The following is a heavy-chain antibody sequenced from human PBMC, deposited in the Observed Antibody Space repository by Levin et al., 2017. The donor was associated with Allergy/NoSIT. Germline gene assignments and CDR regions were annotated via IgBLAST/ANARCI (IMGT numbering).Heavy chain of an antibody. D-gene: IGHD3-10*01. CDR3: ARGVGEIDY. CDR1: GGSISNFY. Sequence: ASETLSLTCTVSGGSISNFYWTWIRQPPGKGLEWIGYIYDSGRTRYKPSLESRVTISVDISKNQFSLKVRSVTAADTAVYFCARGVGEIDYWGQGTLVTVSS. CDR2: IYDSGRT. J-gene: IGHJ4*02. V-gene: IGHV4-59*01.